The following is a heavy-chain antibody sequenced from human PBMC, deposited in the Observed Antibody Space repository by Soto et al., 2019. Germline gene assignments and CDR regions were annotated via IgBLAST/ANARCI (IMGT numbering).Heavy chain of an antibody. D-gene: IGHD3-10*01. J-gene: IGHJ4*02. CDR3: ARFSFGIFDY. CDR2: INHSGST. Sequence: PSETLSLTCAVYGGSFSGYYWSWIRQPPGKGLEWIGEINHSGSTNYNPSLKSRVTISVDTSKNQFSLKLSSVTAADTAVYYCARFSFGIFDYWGQGTLVTVSS. CDR1: GGSFSGYY. V-gene: IGHV4-34*01.